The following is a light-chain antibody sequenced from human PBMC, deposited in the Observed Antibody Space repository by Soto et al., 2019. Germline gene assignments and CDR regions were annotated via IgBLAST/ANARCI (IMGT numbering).Light chain of an antibody. CDR1: SSNIGSNT. J-gene: IGLJ3*02. CDR2: SNN. V-gene: IGLV1-44*01. Sequence: QSVLTQPPSGSGTPGQRVTIYCSGSSSNIGSNTVNWYQQLPGTAPKLLIYSNNQRPSGVPDRFSGSKSGTSASLAISGLQSEDEADYYCAAWDDSLNGWVFGGGTKLTVL. CDR3: AAWDDSLNGWV.